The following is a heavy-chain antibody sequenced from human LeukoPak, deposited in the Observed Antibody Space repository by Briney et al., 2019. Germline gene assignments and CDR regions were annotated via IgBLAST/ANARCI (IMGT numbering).Heavy chain of an antibody. D-gene: IGHD2-2*01. V-gene: IGHV6-1*01. Sequence: SQTLSLTCAISGDSVSSNSVTWNWIRQSPSRGLEWLGRTYYRSTWYNDYAVPVRGRITVNPDTSKNQFSLHLNSVTPEDTAVYYCARRLTQYDCFDPWGQGILVTVSS. CDR2: TYYRSTWYN. CDR1: GDSVSSNSVT. CDR3: ARRLTQYDCFDP. J-gene: IGHJ5*02.